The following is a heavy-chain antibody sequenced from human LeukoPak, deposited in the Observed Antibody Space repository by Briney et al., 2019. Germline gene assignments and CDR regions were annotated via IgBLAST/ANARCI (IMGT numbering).Heavy chain of an antibody. CDR1: GFTFSSYG. V-gene: IGHV3-33*01. Sequence: GRSLRLSCAASGFTFSSYGMHWVRQAPGKGLEWVAVIWYDGSNKYYADSVKGRFTISRDNSKNTLYLQMNSLRAEDTAVYYCARDHGGSYSSPAYWGQRTLVTVSS. CDR3: ARDHGGSYSSPAY. D-gene: IGHD1-26*01. CDR2: IWYDGSNK. J-gene: IGHJ4*02.